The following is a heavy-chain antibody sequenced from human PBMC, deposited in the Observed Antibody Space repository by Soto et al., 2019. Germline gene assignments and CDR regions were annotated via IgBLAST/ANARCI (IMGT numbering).Heavy chain of an antibody. CDR3: ASPPELTRIYYYYGMDV. V-gene: IGHV1-18*01. CDR1: GYTFTSYG. CDR2: ISAYNGNT. D-gene: IGHD1-7*01. Sequence: ASVKVSCKASGYTFTSYGISWVRQAPGQGLEWMGWISAYNGNTDYAQKLQGRVTMTTDTSTSTAYMELRSLRSDDTAVYYCASPPELTRIYYYYGMDVWGQGTTVTVSS. J-gene: IGHJ6*02.